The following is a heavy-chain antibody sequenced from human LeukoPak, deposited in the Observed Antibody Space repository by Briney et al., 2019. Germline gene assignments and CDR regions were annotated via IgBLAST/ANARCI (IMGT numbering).Heavy chain of an antibody. V-gene: IGHV3-21*01. Sequence: GGSLRLSCAASGFTFSSYSMNWVRQAPGKGLEWVSSISSSGSHIYYPDSVKGRFIISRDNAKNSVSLQMNGLRAEDTAVYYCARTPTYTSGWGTFDIWGQGTMVTVS. CDR1: GFTFSSYS. D-gene: IGHD3-22*01. CDR3: ARTPTYTSGWGTFDI. CDR2: ISSSGSHI. J-gene: IGHJ3*02.